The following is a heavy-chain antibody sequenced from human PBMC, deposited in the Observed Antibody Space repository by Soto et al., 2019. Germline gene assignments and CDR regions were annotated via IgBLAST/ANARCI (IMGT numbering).Heavy chain of an antibody. J-gene: IGHJ5*02. V-gene: IGHV3-74*01. Sequence: EVQLVESGGGLVQPGGSLSLSCAASGFTISNYWMHWVRQSPGKGLVWVAGIDSYGGYSRYADSVRGRFTISRDNGKNSLYVQMNSLRHEDTAVYYCARDRPHNWFDPWGQGALVTVST. CDR2: IDSYGGYS. CDR3: ARDRPHNWFDP. CDR1: GFTISNYW.